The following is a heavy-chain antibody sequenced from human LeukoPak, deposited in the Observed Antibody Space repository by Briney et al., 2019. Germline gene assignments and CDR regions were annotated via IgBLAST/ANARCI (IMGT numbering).Heavy chain of an antibody. J-gene: IGHJ4*02. CDR2: ISGNSGTT. CDR1: GFTFSSYG. CDR3: ARDSSSWFGYFDY. D-gene: IGHD6-13*01. V-gene: IGHV3-23*01. Sequence: GGSLRLSCAASGFTFSSYGMSWVRQAPGKGLEWVSGISGNSGTTYYADSVKGRFTISRDNSKSTLYLQMNSLRAEDTAVYYCARDSSSWFGYFDYWGQGTLVTVSS.